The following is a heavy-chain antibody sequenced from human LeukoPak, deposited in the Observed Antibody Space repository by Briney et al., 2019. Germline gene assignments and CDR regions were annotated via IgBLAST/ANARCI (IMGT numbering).Heavy chain of an antibody. CDR3: AKVGVATGLTDY. CDR1: GFTFSSFA. CDR2: ISGSGGST. D-gene: IGHD5-12*01. Sequence: GGSLRLSCAASGFTFSSFAMNWVRQAPGKGLEWVSAISGSGGSTYYADSVKGRFTISRDNSKNTLYLQMNSLRAEDTAVYYCAKVGVATGLTDYWGQGTLVTVSS. V-gene: IGHV3-23*01. J-gene: IGHJ4*02.